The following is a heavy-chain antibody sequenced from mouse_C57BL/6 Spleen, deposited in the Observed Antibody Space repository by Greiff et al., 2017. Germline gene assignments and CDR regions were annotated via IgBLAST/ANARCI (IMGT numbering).Heavy chain of an antibody. J-gene: IGHJ1*03. Sequence: VQLVESGAELVRPGTSVKVSCKASGYAFTNYLIEWVKQRPGQGLEWIGVINPGSGGTNYNEKFKGKATLTADKSSSTAYMQLSSLTSEDSAVYFCARPQLGRGDWYFDVWGTGTTVTVSS. CDR2: INPGSGGT. V-gene: IGHV1-54*01. CDR1: GYAFTNYL. D-gene: IGHD4-1*02. CDR3: ARPQLGRGDWYFDV.